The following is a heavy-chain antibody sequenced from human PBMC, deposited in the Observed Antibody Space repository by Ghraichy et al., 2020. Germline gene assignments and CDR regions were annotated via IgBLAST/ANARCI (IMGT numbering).Heavy chain of an antibody. CDR1: GGSISSYY. CDR3: ARLLDSWLPPDY. J-gene: IGHJ4*02. D-gene: IGHD6-19*01. Sequence: SETLSLTCTVSGGSISSYYRSWIRQPPGKGLEWIGYIYTSGSTNYNPSLKSRVTISVDTSKNQFSLKLSSVTAADTAVYYCARLLDSWLPPDYWGQGTLVTVSS. CDR2: IYTSGST. V-gene: IGHV4-4*09.